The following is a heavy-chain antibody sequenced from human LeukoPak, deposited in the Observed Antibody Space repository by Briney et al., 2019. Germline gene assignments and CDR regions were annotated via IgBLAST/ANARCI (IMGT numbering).Heavy chain of an antibody. CDR3: ARGGYYDSSGYYNPGAFDI. D-gene: IGHD3-22*01. CDR1: GFTLSSYD. Sequence: PGGSLRLSCAASGFTLSSYDMHWVRQATGKGLEWVSAIGTAGDTYYPGSVTGRFTISRENAKNSLYLQMNSLGAGDTAVYYCARGGYYDSSGYYNPGAFDIWGQGTMVTVSS. V-gene: IGHV3-13*04. CDR2: IGTAGDT. J-gene: IGHJ3*02.